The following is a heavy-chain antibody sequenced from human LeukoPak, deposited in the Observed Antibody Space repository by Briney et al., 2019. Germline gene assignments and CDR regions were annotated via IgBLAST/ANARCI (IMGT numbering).Heavy chain of an antibody. Sequence: GGSLRLSCAASGFTFSDYYVSWMRQAPGKGLEWISHISGSGGTIYYADSVKGRFTISRDNVQNSLFLQMNSLRVEDTAVYYCARGNWGPDYWGQGTLVTVSS. CDR3: ARGNWGPDY. CDR1: GFTFSDYY. J-gene: IGHJ4*02. D-gene: IGHD7-27*01. V-gene: IGHV3-11*04. CDR2: ISGSGGTI.